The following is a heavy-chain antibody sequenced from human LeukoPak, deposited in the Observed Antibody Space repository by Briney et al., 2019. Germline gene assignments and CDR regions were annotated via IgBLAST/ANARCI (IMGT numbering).Heavy chain of an antibody. V-gene: IGHV3-23*01. Sequence: PGGSLRLSCAASGFTFSSYAMSWVRQAPGKGLEWVSAISGSGGSTYYADSVKGRFTISRDNSKNTLYLQMNSLRAEDTAVYYCAKRPQIYGSGSYFDYWGQGTLVTVSS. CDR2: ISGSGGST. CDR3: AKRPQIYGSGSYFDY. J-gene: IGHJ4*02. CDR1: GFTFSSYA. D-gene: IGHD3-10*01.